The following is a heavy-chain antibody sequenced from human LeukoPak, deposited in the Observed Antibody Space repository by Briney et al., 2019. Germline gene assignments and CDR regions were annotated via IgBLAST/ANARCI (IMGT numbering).Heavy chain of an antibody. CDR3: STSPSWGV. D-gene: IGHD3-16*01. CDR2: IYSGGTT. CDR1: VLTVINNY. Sequence: GGSLTLSCTVSVLTVINNYMTWVRHSPGGGLEWVSVIYSGGTTHYADSVKGRFHISRDNSKNALYLQMHSLRVDDTDVYYCSTSPSWGVWGKGTTVPVSS. V-gene: IGHV3-53*01. J-gene: IGHJ6*04.